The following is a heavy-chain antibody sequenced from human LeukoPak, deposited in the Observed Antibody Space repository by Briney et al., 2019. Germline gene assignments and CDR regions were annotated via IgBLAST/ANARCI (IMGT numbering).Heavy chain of an antibody. CDR3: ARVRPGWELPYDFDY. V-gene: IGHV1-18*01. D-gene: IGHD1-26*01. J-gene: IGHJ4*02. CDR1: GYTFTSYG. CDR2: ISAYNGNT. Sequence: ATVKVSCKASGYTFTSYGISWVRQAPGQGLEWMGWISAYNGNTNYAQKLQGRVTMTTDTSTSTAYMKLRSLRSDDTAVYYCARVRPGWELPYDFDYWGQGTLVTVSS.